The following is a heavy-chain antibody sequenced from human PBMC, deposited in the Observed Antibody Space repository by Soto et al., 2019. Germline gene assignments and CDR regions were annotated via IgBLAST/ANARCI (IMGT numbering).Heavy chain of an antibody. CDR3: ARDHDILTGYYLGWAYYFDY. D-gene: IGHD3-9*01. V-gene: IGHV1-2*02. J-gene: IGHJ4*02. CDR1: GYTFTGYY. CDR2: INPNSGGT. Sequence: QVQLVQSGAEVKKPGASVKVSCKASGYTFTGYYMHWVRQAPGQGLEWMGWINPNSGGTNYAQKVQGRVTMTRDTSISTAYMELSRLRSDDTAVYYCARDHDILTGYYLGWAYYFDYWGQGTLVTVSS.